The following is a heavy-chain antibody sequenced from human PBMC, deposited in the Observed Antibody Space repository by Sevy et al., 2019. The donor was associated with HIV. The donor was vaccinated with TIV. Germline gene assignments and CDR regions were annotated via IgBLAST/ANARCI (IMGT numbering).Heavy chain of an antibody. CDR3: ARASITYRFLDWRTIHYYYYGMDV. D-gene: IGHD3-3*01. CDR2: INHSGST. CDR1: GGSFSGYY. Sequence: SETLSLTCAVYGGSFSGYYWSWIRQPPGKGLEWIGEINHSGSTNYNPSLKSRVTISVDTSKNQFSLKLSSVTAADTAVYYCARASITYRFLDWRTIHYYYYGMDVWGQGTTVTVSS. J-gene: IGHJ6*02. V-gene: IGHV4-34*01.